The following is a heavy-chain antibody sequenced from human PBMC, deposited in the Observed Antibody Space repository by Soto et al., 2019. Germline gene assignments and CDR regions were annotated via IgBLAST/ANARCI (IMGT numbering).Heavy chain of an antibody. V-gene: IGHV4-31*03. D-gene: IGHD5-18*01. CDR2: IYNSGST. CDR3: VRDDDTTMVP. Sequence: TLSLTCTVTGVSVSSGVYYWTWIRQHPGKGLEWIGYIYNSGSTFYNPSLKSRVTISADTSKNQFSLKLSSVTAADTAVYFCVRDDDTTMVPWGQGTLVTVSS. CDR1: GVSVSSGVYY. J-gene: IGHJ5*02.